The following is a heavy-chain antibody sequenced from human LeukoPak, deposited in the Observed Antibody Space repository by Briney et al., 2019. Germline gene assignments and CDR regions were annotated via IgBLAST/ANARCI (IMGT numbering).Heavy chain of an antibody. D-gene: IGHD6-19*01. CDR1: GDTFTSYD. Sequence: VASVKVSCKASGDTFTSYDINWVRQAPGQGLEWMGWISGYNGNTNYAKKLQGRVTMTTDTSTSTAYMELRSLRSDDTAVYYCARDLKRGYSSGRYSWGTGSSNDYWGQGTLVTVSS. J-gene: IGHJ4*02. CDR2: ISGYNGNT. CDR3: ARDLKRGYSSGRYSWGTGSSNDY. V-gene: IGHV1-18*01.